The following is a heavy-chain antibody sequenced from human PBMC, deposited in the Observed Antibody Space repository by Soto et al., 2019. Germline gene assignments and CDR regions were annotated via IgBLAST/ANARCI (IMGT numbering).Heavy chain of an antibody. D-gene: IGHD3-9*01. J-gene: IGHJ3*02. CDR2: INHSGST. Sequence: LETLSLTCAVYGGSFSVYYWRWIRHPPGKGLEWIGEINHSGSTNYNPSLKSRVTISVDTSKNQFSLKLSSVTAADTAVYYCAREYYDILTGSNDAFDIWGQGTMVTVSS. CDR3: AREYYDILTGSNDAFDI. CDR1: GGSFSVYY. V-gene: IGHV4-34*01.